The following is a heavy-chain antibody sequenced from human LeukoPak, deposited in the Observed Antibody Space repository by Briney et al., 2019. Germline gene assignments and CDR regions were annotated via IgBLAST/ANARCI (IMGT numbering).Heavy chain of an antibody. D-gene: IGHD3-22*01. V-gene: IGHV3-11*04. J-gene: IGHJ4*02. CDR1: GFTFSDYY. CDR3: ARFGTSGYSGDH. Sequence: GGSLRLSCAASGFTFSDYYMSWIRQAPGKGLEWLSYISDLSNNRYYADTVKGRFIISRNDAKNSVYLQMSSLRAEDTAVYYCARFGTSGYSGDHWGQGTLVTVSS. CDR2: ISDLSNNR.